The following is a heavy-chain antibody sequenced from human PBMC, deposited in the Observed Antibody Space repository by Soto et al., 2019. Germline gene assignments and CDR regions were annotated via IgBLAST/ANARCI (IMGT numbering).Heavy chain of an antibody. Sequence: QVQLVQSGAEVKKPGSSVKVSCKASGGTFSSYAISWVRQAPGQGLEWMGGIIPIFGTANYAQKFQGRVTSTAAEATSTADVELGGLGSEETGVYYWARGGGIGLGRAGARDYYSWGMDVWGQGTTVTVSS. CDR2: IIPIFGTA. V-gene: IGHV1-69*12. CDR1: GGTFSSYA. CDR3: ARGGGIGLGRAGARDYYSWGMDV. D-gene: IGHD2-2*01. J-gene: IGHJ6*02.